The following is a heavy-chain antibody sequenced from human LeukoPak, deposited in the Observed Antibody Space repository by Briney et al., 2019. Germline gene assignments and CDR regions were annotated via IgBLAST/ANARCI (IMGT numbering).Heavy chain of an antibody. CDR2: IKNKANSYTT. D-gene: IGHD3-9*01. CDR3: TRETRGPHDILTGYSNEAFDI. Sequence: PGGSLRLSCAASGFTFSDHYMDWVRQAPGKGLEWVGRIKNKANSYTTEFAASVRGRFTISRDDSKNSLYLQMNGLKTEDTAVYYCTRETRGPHDILTGYSNEAFDIWGQGTMVSVSS. J-gene: IGHJ3*02. V-gene: IGHV3-72*01. CDR1: GFTFSDHY.